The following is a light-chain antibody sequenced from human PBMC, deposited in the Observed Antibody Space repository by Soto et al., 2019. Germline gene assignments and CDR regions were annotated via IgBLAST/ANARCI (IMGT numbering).Light chain of an antibody. Sequence: DVQMTQSPSTLAASVGDSVTITCRASQSISSWLAWYQQKPGKAPKLLIYDASSLESGAPSRFSGSASGTEFTLTINSLQPDDFATYYCQQYKSDYTFGPGTKLEIK. V-gene: IGKV1-5*01. CDR2: DAS. J-gene: IGKJ2*01. CDR1: QSISSW. CDR3: QQYKSDYT.